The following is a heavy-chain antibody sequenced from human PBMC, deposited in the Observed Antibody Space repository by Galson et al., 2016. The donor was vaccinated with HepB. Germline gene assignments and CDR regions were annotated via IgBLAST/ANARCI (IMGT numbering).Heavy chain of an antibody. CDR1: GGSISSSNW. CDR2: VFHSGSS. D-gene: IGHD3-10*01. V-gene: IGHV4-4*02. J-gene: IGHJ5*02. Sequence: ETLSLTCAVSGGSISSSNWWSWVRPPPGQGLEWIGEVFHSGSSNYNPSLQSRVTLSVDKSKNHFSLNLNSVTAADTAIYYCARAATPYGSGSYYSPWGQGTLVTVSS. CDR3: ARAATPYGSGSYYSP.